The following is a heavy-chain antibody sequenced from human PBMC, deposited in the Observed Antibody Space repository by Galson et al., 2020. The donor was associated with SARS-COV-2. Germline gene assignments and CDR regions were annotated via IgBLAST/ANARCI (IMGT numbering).Heavy chain of an antibody. J-gene: IGHJ3*02. CDR2: IHWRGDTT. CDR1: GITFDDYG. D-gene: IGHD3-10*01. V-gene: IGHV3-20*04. Sequence: GASLKISCAASGITFDDYGMTWVRQAPGKGLEWVSGIHWRGDTTGYADSVKGRFPISRDNAKNFLYLQMNRLRAEDTALYYWARVGSMVQGAYDAFDIWGQGTLVTVSS. CDR3: ARVGSMVQGAYDAFDI.